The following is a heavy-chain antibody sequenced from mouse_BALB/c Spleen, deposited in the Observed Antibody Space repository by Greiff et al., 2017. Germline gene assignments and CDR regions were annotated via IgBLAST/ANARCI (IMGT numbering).Heavy chain of an antibody. CDR1: GFTFSSYT. CDR3: TREGSSGYHAMDY. Sequence: DVKLVESGGGLVKPGGSLKLSCAASGFTFSSYTMSWVRQTPEKRLEWVATISSGGSYTYYPDSVKGRFTISRDNAKNTLYLQMSSLKSEDTAMYYCTREGSSGYHAMDYWGQGTSVTVSS. D-gene: IGHD3-1*01. J-gene: IGHJ4*01. V-gene: IGHV5-6-4*01. CDR2: ISSGGSYT.